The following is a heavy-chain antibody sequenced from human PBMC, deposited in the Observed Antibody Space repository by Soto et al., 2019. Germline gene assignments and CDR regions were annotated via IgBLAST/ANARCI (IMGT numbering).Heavy chain of an antibody. CDR1: GFTFSSYS. D-gene: IGHD3-10*01. J-gene: IGHJ5*02. CDR2: ISSSSSYI. V-gene: IGHV3-21*01. CDR3: ANHSPRGALGHRSPFDP. Sequence: EVQLVESGGGLVKPGGSLRLSCAASGFTFSSYSMNWVRQAQGKGLEWVSSISSSSSYIYYADSVKGRFTISRDNAKNALYLQMNSLRAEDTAVYYCANHSPRGALGHRSPFDPWGQGTLVTVSS.